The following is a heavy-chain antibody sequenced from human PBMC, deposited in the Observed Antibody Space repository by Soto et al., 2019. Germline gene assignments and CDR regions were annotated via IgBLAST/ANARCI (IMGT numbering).Heavy chain of an antibody. CDR1: GDSVSSNSAA. V-gene: IGHV6-1*01. CDR3: ARHLTYCSAGSCYSDFPYYGMDV. CDR2: TYYRSKWYN. Sequence: SQTLSLTCAISGDSVSSNSAAWNWIRQSPSRGLEWLGRTYYRSKWYNDYAVSVKSRITINPDTSKNQFSLQLNSVTAEDTAVYYCARHLTYCSAGSCYSDFPYYGMDVWGQGTTVTVSS. J-gene: IGHJ6*02. D-gene: IGHD2-15*01.